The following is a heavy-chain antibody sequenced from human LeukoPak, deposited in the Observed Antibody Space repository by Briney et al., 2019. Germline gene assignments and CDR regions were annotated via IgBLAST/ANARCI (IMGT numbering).Heavy chain of an antibody. CDR2: IYHSGST. D-gene: IGHD2-15*01. Sequence: SGTLSLTCAVSGGSISSSNGWRGGRQPPGRGGEWIGEIYHSGSTNYNPSLKSRVTISVDKSKNQFSLKLSSVTAADTAVYYCARGVLLTSYYYYGMDVWGQGTTVTVSS. J-gene: IGHJ6*02. CDR1: GGSISSSNG. CDR3: ARGVLLTSYYYYGMDV. V-gene: IGHV4-4*02.